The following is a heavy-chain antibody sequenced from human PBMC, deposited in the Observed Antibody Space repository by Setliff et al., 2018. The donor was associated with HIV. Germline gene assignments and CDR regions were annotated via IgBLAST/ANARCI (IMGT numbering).Heavy chain of an antibody. D-gene: IGHD5-18*01. V-gene: IGHV3-33*06. Sequence: PGGSLRLSCAASGFTFSNYDIHWVRQAPGKGLEWVAVIWYDGTNKYYADSVKGRFTISRDNAKNTLYLQMNSLRAEDTAVSYCAKAHFGYTYVHRVSLGSDAFDIWGQGTMVTVSS. CDR3: AKAHFGYTYVHRVSLGSDAFDI. CDR2: IWYDGTNK. CDR1: GFTFSNYD. J-gene: IGHJ3*02.